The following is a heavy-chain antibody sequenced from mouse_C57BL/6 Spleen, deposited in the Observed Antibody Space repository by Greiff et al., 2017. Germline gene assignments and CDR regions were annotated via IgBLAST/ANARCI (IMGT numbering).Heavy chain of an antibody. V-gene: IGHV1-5*01. Sequence: EVQLQQSGTVLARPGASVKMSCKTSGYTFTSYWMHWVKQRPGQGLEWIGAIYPGNSDTSYNQKFKGKAKLTAVTSASTAYMELSSLTNEDSAVYYCTRYPYGSSWDAMDYWGQGTSVTVSS. J-gene: IGHJ4*01. D-gene: IGHD1-1*01. CDR2: IYPGNSDT. CDR3: TRYPYGSSWDAMDY. CDR1: GYTFTSYW.